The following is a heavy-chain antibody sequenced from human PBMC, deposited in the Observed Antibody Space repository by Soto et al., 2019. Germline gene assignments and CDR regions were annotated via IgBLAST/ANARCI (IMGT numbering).Heavy chain of an antibody. D-gene: IGHD1-26*01. CDR3: AASSGSKTPFDY. CDR2: INPSGGST. CDR1: GYTFTSYY. J-gene: IGHJ4*02. V-gene: IGHV1-46*01. Sequence: ASVKVSCKASGYTFTSYYMHWVRQAPGQGLEWMGIINPSGGSTSYAQKFQGRVTMTRDTSTSTVYMELSSLRSEDAAVYYCAASSGSKTPFDYWGQGTLVTVSS.